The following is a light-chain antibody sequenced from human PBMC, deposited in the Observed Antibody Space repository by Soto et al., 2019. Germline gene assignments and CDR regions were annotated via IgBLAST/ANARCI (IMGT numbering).Light chain of an antibody. CDR2: AAS. Sequence: DIQMTQSPSSLSASVGDRVTITCRASQSISSYLNWYQQKPGKATKLLIYAASSLQSGVPSRFSRSGSGTDFTLTISSLQPEDFATYYWQQSYSTLWTFGQGPKVEIK. CDR1: QSISSY. V-gene: IGKV1-39*01. CDR3: QQSYSTLWT. J-gene: IGKJ1*01.